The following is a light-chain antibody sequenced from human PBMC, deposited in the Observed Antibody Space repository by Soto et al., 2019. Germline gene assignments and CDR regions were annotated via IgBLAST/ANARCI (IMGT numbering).Light chain of an antibody. CDR3: QQYYSYPQIT. V-gene: IGKV1-5*01. CDR2: DAS. J-gene: IGKJ5*01. CDR1: QSISSW. Sequence: GDRVTITCRASQSISSWLAWYQQKPGKASKLLIYDASSLESGVPSRFSGSGSGTDFTLTISCLQSEDFATYYCQQYYSYPQITFGQGTRLEI.